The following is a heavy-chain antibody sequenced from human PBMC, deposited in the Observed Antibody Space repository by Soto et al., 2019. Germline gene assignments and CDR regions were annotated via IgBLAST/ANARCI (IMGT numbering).Heavy chain of an antibody. D-gene: IGHD6-6*01. CDR2: ISYDGTKK. J-gene: IGHJ6*02. V-gene: IGHV3-30*18. Sequence: QVQLMESGGGVVQPGKSLRLSCVGSGSTFSSYGMHWVRQAPGKGLEWVAGISYDGTKKYYGDSVKGRFSISRDNSRQTVYLQMDSLRAEDTAVYYCAKVGSIAVYHYHYALDVWGQGTTVTVSS. CDR3: AKVGSIAVYHYHYALDV. CDR1: GSTFSSYG.